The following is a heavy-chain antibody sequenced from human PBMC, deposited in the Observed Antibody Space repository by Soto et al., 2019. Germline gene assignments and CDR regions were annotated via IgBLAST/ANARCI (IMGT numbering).Heavy chain of an antibody. Sequence: SVKVSCKASGGTFSSYAISWVRQAPGQGLEWMGGVIPIFGTANYAQKFQGRVTITADESTSTAYMELSSLRSEDTAVYYCARSHLYYGSGSYYSTYADYWGQGTLVTVSS. V-gene: IGHV1-69*13. CDR3: ARSHLYYGSGSYYSTYADY. D-gene: IGHD3-10*01. CDR1: GGTFSSYA. CDR2: VIPIFGTA. J-gene: IGHJ4*02.